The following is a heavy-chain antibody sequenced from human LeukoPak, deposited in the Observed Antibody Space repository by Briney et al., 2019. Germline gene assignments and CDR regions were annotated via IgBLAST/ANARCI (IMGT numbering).Heavy chain of an antibody. D-gene: IGHD3-3*01. V-gene: IGHV1-18*01. CDR3: ARDKALLGIFGGY. Sequence: GASVKVSCKTSGYTFTSYGISWVRQAPGQGLEWLGWISGYNGNTKYAQSSQGRVTMTIDTSTNTAYMELRSLRSDDTAVYYCARDKALLGIFGGYWGQGTMVTVSS. CDR2: ISGYNGNT. J-gene: IGHJ3*01. CDR1: GYTFTSYG.